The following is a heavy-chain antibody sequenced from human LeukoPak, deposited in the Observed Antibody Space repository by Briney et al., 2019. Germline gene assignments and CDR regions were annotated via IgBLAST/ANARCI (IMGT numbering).Heavy chain of an antibody. V-gene: IGHV3-48*01. J-gene: IGHJ5*02. Sequence: GGSLRLSCAASGFTFSSYSMNWVRQAPGKGLEWVSYISSSSSTIYYADPVKGRFTISRDNAKNSLYLQMNSLRAEDTAVYYCARGYGDYVDWFDPWGQGTLVTVSS. CDR1: GFTFSSYS. CDR3: ARGYGDYVDWFDP. CDR2: ISSSSSTI. D-gene: IGHD4-17*01.